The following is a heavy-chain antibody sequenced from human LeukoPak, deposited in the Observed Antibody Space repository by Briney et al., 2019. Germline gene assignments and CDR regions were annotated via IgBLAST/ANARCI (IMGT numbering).Heavy chain of an antibody. CDR1: GYTFTGDY. V-gene: IGHV1-2*02. J-gene: IGHJ4*02. Sequence: ASVKVSCKASGYTFTGDYMNWVRQAPGQGLEWMGWINPNSGGTKYAQKFQGRVTMTRDTSISTAYMELSSLRSDDTAVYYCARDYGDYCFGYWGQGALVTVSS. CDR3: ARDYGDYCFGY. D-gene: IGHD4-17*01. CDR2: INPNSGGT.